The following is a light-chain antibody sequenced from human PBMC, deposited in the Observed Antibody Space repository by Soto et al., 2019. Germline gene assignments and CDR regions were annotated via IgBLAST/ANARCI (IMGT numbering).Light chain of an antibody. CDR3: QLYLYSPSRWT. CDR1: QSVSSY. J-gene: IGKJ1*01. V-gene: IGKV3-20*01. Sequence: EIVLTQCPAPLSLSAVERGTLSXSRLQSVSSYLAWYQQKPGQAPRLLIYSASSRATGIPDRFSGGGSGTDFTLTITRLEPEDSAVYYCQLYLYSPSRWTFGQGTKVDIK. CDR2: SAS.